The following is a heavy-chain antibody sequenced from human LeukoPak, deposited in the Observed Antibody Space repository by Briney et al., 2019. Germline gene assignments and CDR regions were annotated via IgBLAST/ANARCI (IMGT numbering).Heavy chain of an antibody. V-gene: IGHV1-2*02. J-gene: IGHJ4*02. D-gene: IGHD6-19*01. CDR1: GYTFTGYY. CDR2: INPNNGGT. CDR3: ARGYSDGWYIAY. Sequence: ASVKVSCKSSGYTFTGYYIHRVRQAPGQGLDWMGWINPNNGGTNFAQKFQGRVTMTRDTSISTAYVELSRVTYDDTAVYYCARGYSDGWYIAYWGQGTPVTVSS.